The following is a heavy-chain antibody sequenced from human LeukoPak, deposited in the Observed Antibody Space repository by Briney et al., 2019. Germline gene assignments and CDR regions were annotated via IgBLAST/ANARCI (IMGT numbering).Heavy chain of an antibody. CDR2: INHSGST. V-gene: IGHV4-4*02. CDR3: ASSRCSSTSCYEGEGYAFDI. J-gene: IGHJ3*02. D-gene: IGHD2-2*01. CDR1: GGSISSSNW. Sequence: SETLSLTCAVSGGSISSSNWWSWIRQPPGKGLEWIGEINHSGSTNYNPSLKSRVTISVDTSKNQFSLKLSSVTAADTAVYYCASSRCSSTSCYEGEGYAFDIWGQGTMVTVSS.